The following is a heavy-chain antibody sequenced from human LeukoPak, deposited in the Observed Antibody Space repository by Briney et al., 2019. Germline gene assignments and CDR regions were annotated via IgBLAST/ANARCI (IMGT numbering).Heavy chain of an antibody. CDR3: AKDTPTSSSWYVDYYYYGMDV. CDR1: GFTFSSYA. CDR2: ISYDGSNK. J-gene: IGHJ6*02. Sequence: QTGGSLRLSCAASGFTFSSYAMHWVRQAPGKGLEWVAVISYDGSNKYYADSVKGRFTISRDNSKNTLYLQMNSLRAEDTAVYYCAKDTPTSSSWYVDYYYYGMDVWGQGTTVTVSS. V-gene: IGHV3-30-3*01. D-gene: IGHD6-13*01.